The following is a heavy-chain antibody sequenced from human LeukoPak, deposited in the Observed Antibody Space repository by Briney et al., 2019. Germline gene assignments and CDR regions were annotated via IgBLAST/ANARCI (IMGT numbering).Heavy chain of an antibody. J-gene: IGHJ4*02. V-gene: IGHV3-21*01. CDR3: ASGYCSSTSCNFDY. CDR2: ISSSSSYI. Sequence: GGSLRLSCAASGFTFSSYSINWVRQAPGKGLEWVSSISSSSSYIYYADSVKGRFTISRDNAKNSLYLQMNSLRAEDTAVYYCASGYCSSTSCNFDYWGQGTLVTVSS. D-gene: IGHD2-2*01. CDR1: GFTFSSYS.